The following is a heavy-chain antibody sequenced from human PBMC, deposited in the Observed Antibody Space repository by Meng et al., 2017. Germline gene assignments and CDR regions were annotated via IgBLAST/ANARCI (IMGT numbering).Heavy chain of an antibody. D-gene: IGHD3-22*01. CDR2: INPSGGST. Sequence: ASVKVSCKASGYTFTSYYMHWVRQAPGQGLEWMGIINPSGGSTSYAQKFQGRVTMTRDTSTSTVYVELSSLRSEDTAVYYCARDHYCDSSGYYSDAFDIWGQGTMVTVSS. CDR1: GYTFTSYY. V-gene: IGHV1-46*01. J-gene: IGHJ3*02. CDR3: ARDHYCDSSGYYSDAFDI.